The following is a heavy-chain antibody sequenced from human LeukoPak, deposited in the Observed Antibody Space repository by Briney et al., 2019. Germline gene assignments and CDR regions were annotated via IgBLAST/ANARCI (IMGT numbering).Heavy chain of an antibody. V-gene: IGHV3-23*01. J-gene: IGHJ4*02. CDR2: ISGSGGST. D-gene: IGHD3-3*01. CDR1: GFTFSSYG. CDR3: AKDISRRITIFGVVIIPYYFDY. Sequence: GGTLRLSCAASGFTFSSYGMSWVRQAPGKGLEWVSAISGSGGSTYYADSVKGRFTISRDNSKNTLYLQMNSLRAEDTAVYYCAKDISRRITIFGVVIIPYYFDYWGQGTLVTVSS.